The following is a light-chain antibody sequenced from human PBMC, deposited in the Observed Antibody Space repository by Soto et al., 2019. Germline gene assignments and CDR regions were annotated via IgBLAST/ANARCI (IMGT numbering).Light chain of an antibody. J-gene: IGLJ2*01. V-gene: IGLV1-40*01. CDR3: QSYDSSLSGRVV. CDR1: SSNIGAGYD. CDR2: GNS. Sequence: QSVLTQPPSVSGAPGQRVTISCTGSSSNIGAGYDVHWYQQLPGTAPKLLIYGNSNRPSGVPDRFSGSKSGTSASLAITGLQAEDEAGYYCQSYDSSLSGRVVFGGGTKVTVL.